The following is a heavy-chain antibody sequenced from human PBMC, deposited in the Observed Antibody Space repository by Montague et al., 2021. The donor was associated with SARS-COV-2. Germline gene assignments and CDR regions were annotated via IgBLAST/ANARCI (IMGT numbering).Heavy chain of an antibody. CDR3: TRDYRSIVGDGLDI. Sequence: FLRLSCAASGFTFSNYDMNWVRQAPGKGPEWISYIRTSAYTTSYAGSVKGRFTISRDNGKNSLYLQMNSLRVEDTAVYYCTRDYRSIVGDGLDIWGQGTKVTVSS. D-gene: IGHD3-16*02. CDR2: IRTSAYTT. J-gene: IGHJ3*02. V-gene: IGHV3-48*03. CDR1: GFTFSNYD.